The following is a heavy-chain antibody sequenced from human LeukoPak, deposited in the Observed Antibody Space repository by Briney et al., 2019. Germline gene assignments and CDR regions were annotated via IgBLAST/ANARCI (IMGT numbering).Heavy chain of an antibody. CDR3: ASYYDSSGYHPLFDY. CDR1: GYSISSGYY. CDR2: IYYSGST. V-gene: IGHV4-38-2*01. D-gene: IGHD3-22*01. J-gene: IGHJ4*02. Sequence: ASETLSLTCAVSGYSISSGYYWGWIRQPPGKGLEWIGSIYYSGSTYYNPSLKSRVTISVDTSKNQFSLKLSSVTAADTAVYYCASYYDSSGYHPLFDYWGQGTLVTVSS.